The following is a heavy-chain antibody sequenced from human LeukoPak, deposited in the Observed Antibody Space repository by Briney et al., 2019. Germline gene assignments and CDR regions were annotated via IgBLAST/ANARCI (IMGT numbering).Heavy chain of an antibody. CDR3: AKDQPPPYMVVTPGDAFDI. CDR2: ISGSGGST. CDR1: GFTFSSYA. J-gene: IGHJ3*02. V-gene: IGHV3-23*01. D-gene: IGHD4-23*01. Sequence: PGGSLRLSCAASGFTFSSYAMSWVRQAPGKGLDWVSAISGSGGSTYYADSVKGRFTISRDNSKNTLYLQMNSLRAEDTAVYYCAKDQPPPYMVVTPGDAFDIWGQGTMVTVSS.